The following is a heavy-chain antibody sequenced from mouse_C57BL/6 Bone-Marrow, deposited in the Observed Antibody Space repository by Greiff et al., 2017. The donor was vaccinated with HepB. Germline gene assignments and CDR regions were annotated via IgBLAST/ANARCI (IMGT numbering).Heavy chain of an antibody. CDR3: ASPPFAY. CDR2: IYPRSGNT. V-gene: IGHV1-81*01. Sequence: VKQRTGQGLEWIGEIYPRSGNTYYNEKFKGKATLTADKSSSTAYMELRSLTSEDSAVYFCASPPFAYWGQGTLVTVSA. J-gene: IGHJ3*01.